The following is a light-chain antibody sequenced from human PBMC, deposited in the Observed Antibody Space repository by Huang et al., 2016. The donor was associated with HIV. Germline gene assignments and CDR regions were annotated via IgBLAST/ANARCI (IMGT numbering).Light chain of an antibody. CDR2: GAS. CDR1: QGVSNN. V-gene: IGKV3D-15*01. CDR3: QHYDNWPPWT. J-gene: IGKJ1*01. Sequence: EIVMTQSPATLSVSPGERATLSCRASQGVSNNIGWYQQKPGQTPRLLIHGASTRATGIPPKFSGRGSGTDFPLTITSFQPEDSAVYYCQHYDNWPPWTFGPGTQVEI.